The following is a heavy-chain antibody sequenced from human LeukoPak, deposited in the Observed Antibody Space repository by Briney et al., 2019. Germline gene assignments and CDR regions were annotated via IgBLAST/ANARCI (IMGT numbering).Heavy chain of an antibody. CDR3: ARDPSTPVAGTFDH. V-gene: IGHV3-48*03. Sequence: GGSLRLSCAASGFTFSSHEMNWVRQAPGKGLEWVSYISSSGSTIYYADSVKGRFTISRDNAKNSLDLQMNSLRAEDTAVYYCARDPSTPVAGTFDHWGQGTLVTVSS. CDR2: ISSSGSTI. CDR1: GFTFSSHE. J-gene: IGHJ4*02. D-gene: IGHD6-19*01.